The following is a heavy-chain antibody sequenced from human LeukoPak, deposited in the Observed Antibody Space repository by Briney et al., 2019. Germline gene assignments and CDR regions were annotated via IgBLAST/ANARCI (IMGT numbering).Heavy chain of an antibody. D-gene: IGHD6-19*01. CDR2: ISGSGGST. CDR1: GFTFSSYA. Sequence: PGGSLRLSCAASGFTFSSYAMSWVRQAPGKGLEWVSAISGSGGSTYYADSVKGRFTISRDNSKNTLYLQMNSLRAEDTAVYYCANPVDSSGWFQALDAFDIWGQGTMVTVSS. V-gene: IGHV3-23*01. CDR3: ANPVDSSGWFQALDAFDI. J-gene: IGHJ3*02.